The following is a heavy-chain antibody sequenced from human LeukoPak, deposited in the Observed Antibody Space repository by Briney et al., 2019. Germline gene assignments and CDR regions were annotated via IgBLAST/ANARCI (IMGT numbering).Heavy chain of an antibody. CDR1: GYTFTSYG. V-gene: IGHV1-18*01. D-gene: IGHD3-9*01. J-gene: IGHJ4*02. CDR3: ARDYDILTGYPGGDFDY. CDR2: ISAYNGNT. Sequence: ASVKVSCKASGYTFTSYGISWVRQAPEQGLEWMGWISAYNGNTNYAQKLQGRVTMTTDTSTSTAYMELRSLRSDDTAVYYCARDYDILTGYPGGDFDYWGQGTLVTVSS.